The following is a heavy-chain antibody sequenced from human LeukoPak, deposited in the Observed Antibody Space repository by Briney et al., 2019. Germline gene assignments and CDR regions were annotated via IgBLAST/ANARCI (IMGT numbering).Heavy chain of an antibody. CDR1: RFTFSSYG. J-gene: IGHJ4*02. Sequence: GGSLRLSCAASRFTFSSYGMHWVRQAPGKGLEWVAVISYDGSNKYYADSVKGRFTISRDNSKNTLYLQMNSLRAEDTAVYYCAKDNSGYSYGFDYWGQGTLVTVSS. V-gene: IGHV3-30*18. D-gene: IGHD5-18*01. CDR3: AKDNSGYSYGFDY. CDR2: ISYDGSNK.